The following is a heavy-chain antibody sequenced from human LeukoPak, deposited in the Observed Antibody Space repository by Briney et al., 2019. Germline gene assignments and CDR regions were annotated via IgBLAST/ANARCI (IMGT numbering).Heavy chain of an antibody. D-gene: IGHD2-15*01. CDR1: GFPFSSYA. V-gene: IGHV3-64D*09. CDR2: ISDSGGST. J-gene: IGHJ6*02. CDR3: VRGYSFGPYGMDV. Sequence: GGSLRLSCSASGFPFSSYAMHWVHQAPGKGLEYVSAISDSGGSTYYADSVKGRFTISRDNSKNTLYLQMSSLRAEDTAVYFCVRGYSFGPYGMDVWGQGATVTVSS.